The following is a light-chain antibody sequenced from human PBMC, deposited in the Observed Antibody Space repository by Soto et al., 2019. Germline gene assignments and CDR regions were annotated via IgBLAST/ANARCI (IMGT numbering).Light chain of an antibody. CDR1: QSISSW. CDR3: QQYNSYSLT. V-gene: IGKV1-5*03. J-gene: IGKJ4*01. Sequence: DIQMTQSPSTLSASVGDRVTITCRASQSISSWLAWYQQKPGKAPKLLIYKASSLESGVPSRFSGSGSGTEFTLTISTLQPDDFATYYCQQYNSYSLTFGGGTKVEIK. CDR2: KAS.